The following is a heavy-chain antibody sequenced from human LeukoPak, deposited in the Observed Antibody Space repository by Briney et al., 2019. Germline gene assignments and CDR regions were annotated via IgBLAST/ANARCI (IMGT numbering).Heavy chain of an antibody. CDR3: ARDSVVVVAATRTYYYGMDV. J-gene: IGHJ6*04. D-gene: IGHD2-15*01. Sequence: SETLSLTCTVSGGSISSYYWSWIRQPPGKGLEWIGYIYYSGRTNYNPSLKSRVTISVDTSKNQFSLKLSSVTAADTAVYYCARDSVVVVAATRTYYYGMDVWGKGTTVTVSS. CDR2: IYYSGRT. CDR1: GGSISSYY. V-gene: IGHV4-59*01.